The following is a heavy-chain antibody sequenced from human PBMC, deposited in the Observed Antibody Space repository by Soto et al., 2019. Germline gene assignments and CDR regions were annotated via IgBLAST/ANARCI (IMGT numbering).Heavy chain of an antibody. J-gene: IGHJ4*02. V-gene: IGHV1-69*06. D-gene: IGHD3-10*01. CDR3: ARDGASYYGSGNPGYFDY. CDR2: IIPIFGTA. CDR1: GGTFSSYA. Sequence: GASVKVSCKASGGTFSSYAISWVRQAPGQGLEWMGGIIPIFGTANYAQKFQGGVTITADKSTSTAYMELSSLRSEDTAVYYCARDGASYYGSGNPGYFDYWGQGTLVTVSS.